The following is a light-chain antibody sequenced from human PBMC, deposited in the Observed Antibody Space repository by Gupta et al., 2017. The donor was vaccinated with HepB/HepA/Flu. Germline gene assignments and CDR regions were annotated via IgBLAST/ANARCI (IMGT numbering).Light chain of an antibody. CDR2: DAS. V-gene: IGKV3-11*01. J-gene: IGKJ2*04. CDR3: QQHSYWPPRS. CDR1: QSVRSY. Sequence: EIVLTQSPATLSSSPGERATLSCRASQSVRSYLAWYQQKPSQAPRLLIYDASNMDTGIPARSSGSGYGTDFTLTSSIREPEDFAVYYYQQHSYWPPRSFGQGTKLEIK.